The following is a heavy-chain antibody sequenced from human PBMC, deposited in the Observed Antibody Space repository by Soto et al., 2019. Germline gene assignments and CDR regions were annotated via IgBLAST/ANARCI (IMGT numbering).Heavy chain of an antibody. J-gene: IGHJ6*02. D-gene: IGHD2-2*01. CDR3: ERLGEYCSGTSCHGYYAMDV. Sequence: SETLSLTCTVSGGSISSGPYSWGWIRQPPGKGLEWIGTFYYSGSTHYNPSLESRVTISVDTSKNQFSLKVSSVTAADTAMYYCERLGEYCSGTSCHGYYAMDVWGQGTTVTVS. V-gene: IGHV4-39*01. CDR1: GGSISSGPYS. CDR2: FYYSGST.